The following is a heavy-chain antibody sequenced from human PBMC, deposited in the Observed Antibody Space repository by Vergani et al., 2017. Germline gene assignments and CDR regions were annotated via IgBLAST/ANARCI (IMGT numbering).Heavy chain of an antibody. D-gene: IGHD4-17*01. CDR3: AKDGRENSDYGYFDY. Sequence: VQLVESGGGLVQPGRSLRLSCAASGFTLNRHAMYWVRQAPGKGLEWVAFIGYDGRIKYNVDSVKGRFTISRDTSKKTLSLQMRSLRADDTAVYYCAKDGRENSDYGYFDYWGQGTLVTVSS. CDR1: GFTLNRHA. J-gene: IGHJ4*02. CDR2: IGYDGRIK. V-gene: IGHV3-30*18.